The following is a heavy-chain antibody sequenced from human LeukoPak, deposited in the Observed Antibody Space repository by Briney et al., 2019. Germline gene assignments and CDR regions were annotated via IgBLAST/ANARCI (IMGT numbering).Heavy chain of an antibody. Sequence: GGSLRLSCAAPGFTFSSYAMHWVRQAPGKGLEWVAVISYDGSNKYYADSVKGRFTISRDNSKNTLYLQMNSLRAEDTAVYYCARDLYDSSGYNDYWGQGTLVTVSS. CDR1: GFTFSSYA. J-gene: IGHJ4*02. V-gene: IGHV3-30*04. CDR3: ARDLYDSSGYNDY. CDR2: ISYDGSNK. D-gene: IGHD3-22*01.